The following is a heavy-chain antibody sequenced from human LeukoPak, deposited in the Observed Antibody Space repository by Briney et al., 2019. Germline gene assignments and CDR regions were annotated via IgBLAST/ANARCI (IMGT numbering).Heavy chain of an antibody. Sequence: GKSLRLSCVASGFSFSDSVIHWVRQAPGKGLGWVAVISHDVKTTYYADSAKGRFTISRDNSRNTVFLQMNRLRPEDTAVHYCVKEAYYGWGSSPTFYFDYWGQGTRVTVSS. D-gene: IGHD3-10*01. V-gene: IGHV3-30*04. CDR3: VKEAYYGWGSSPTFYFDY. CDR2: ISHDVKTT. CDR1: GFSFSDSV. J-gene: IGHJ4*02.